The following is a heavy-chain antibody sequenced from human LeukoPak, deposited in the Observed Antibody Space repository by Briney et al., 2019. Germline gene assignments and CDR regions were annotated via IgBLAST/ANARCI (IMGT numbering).Heavy chain of an antibody. V-gene: IGHV3-21*01. J-gene: IGHJ4*02. CDR2: INNVASHI. CDR3: ARDPTQYLRYGHFDY. CDR1: GFTFSSSA. D-gene: IGHD5/OR15-5a*01. Sequence: GGSLRLSCAASGFTFSSSAMNWVRQAPGKGLEWVSSINNVASHIYYAHSVKGRFTISRDNAKNSLYLQMNSLSDEDTAVYYCARDPTQYLRYGHFDYWGQGALVTVSS.